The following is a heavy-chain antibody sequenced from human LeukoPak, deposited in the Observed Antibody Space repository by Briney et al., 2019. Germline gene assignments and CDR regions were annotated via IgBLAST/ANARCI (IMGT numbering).Heavy chain of an antibody. CDR2: ISDSGDST. CDR3: AKSHSVGYRGYFDY. D-gene: IGHD5-12*01. V-gene: IGHV3-23*01. CDR1: GFTFTTYA. Sequence: PGGSLRLSCAASGFTFTTYAMSWVRPAPGQGLEWISTISDSGDSTYYADSVKGRFTISRDNSKNTLYVQMNSLRAEDTAVYYCAKSHSVGYRGYFDYWGQGTLVTVSS. J-gene: IGHJ4*02.